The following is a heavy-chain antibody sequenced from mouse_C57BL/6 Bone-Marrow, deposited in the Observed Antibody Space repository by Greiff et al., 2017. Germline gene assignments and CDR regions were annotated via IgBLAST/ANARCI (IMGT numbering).Heavy chain of an antibody. CDR1: GYTFTSYW. V-gene: IGHV1-64*01. CDR3: ARSRYYYAMDY. J-gene: IGHJ4*01. CDR2: IHPNSRST. Sequence: QVHVKQPGAELVKPGASVKLSCKASGYTFTSYWMHWVKQRPGQGLEWIGMIHPNSRSTNYNEKFKSKATLTVDKSSSTAYMQRSSLTSEDSAVYYCARSRYYYAMDYWGQGTSVTVSS.